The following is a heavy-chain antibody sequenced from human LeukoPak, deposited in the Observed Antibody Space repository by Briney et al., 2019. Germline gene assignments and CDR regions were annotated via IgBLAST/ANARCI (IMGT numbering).Heavy chain of an antibody. CDR2: IYYSGST. CDR1: GGSISSYY. J-gene: IGHJ4*02. Sequence: SETLSLTCTVSGGSISSYYWSWIRQPPGKGLEWIGYIYYSGSTDYNPSLKSRVTISVDTSKNQFSLKLSSVTAADTAVCYCAREGVTKCYFDYWGQGTLVTVSS. D-gene: IGHD4-11*01. V-gene: IGHV4-59*01. CDR3: AREGVTKCYFDY.